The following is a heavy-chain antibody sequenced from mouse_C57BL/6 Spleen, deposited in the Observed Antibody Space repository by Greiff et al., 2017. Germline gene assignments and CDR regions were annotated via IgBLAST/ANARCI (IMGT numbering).Heavy chain of an antibody. V-gene: IGHV10-1*01. CDR3: VRHKSNCAMDY. CDR1: GFSFNTYA. Sequence: EVHLVESGGGLVQPKGSLKLSCAASGFSFNTYAMNWVRQAPGKGLEWVARIRSKSNNYATYYADSVKDRFTISRDDSESMLYLQMNNLKTEDTAMYYCVRHKSNCAMDYWGQGTSVTVSS. CDR2: IRSKSNNYAT. J-gene: IGHJ4*01. D-gene: IGHD2-5*01.